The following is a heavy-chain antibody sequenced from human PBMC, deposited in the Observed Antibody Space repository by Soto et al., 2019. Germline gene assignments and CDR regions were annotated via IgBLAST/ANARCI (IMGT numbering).Heavy chain of an antibody. Sequence: ETLSLTCAVYGGSFSGFYWSWIRQTPGKGLEWIGEITHSGSSNYNPSLKSRVTILVDTSKNQFSLKMSSVTAADTAVFYCARGRGFCSGGSCYAYYGMDVWGQGTTVNVSS. CDR2: ITHSGSS. J-gene: IGHJ6*02. CDR3: ARGRGFCSGGSCYAYYGMDV. V-gene: IGHV4-34*01. CDR1: GGSFSGFY. D-gene: IGHD2-15*01.